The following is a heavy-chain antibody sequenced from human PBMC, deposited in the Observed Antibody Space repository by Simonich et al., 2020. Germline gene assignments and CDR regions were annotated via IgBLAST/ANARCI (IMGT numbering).Heavy chain of an antibody. Sequence: HVQLQQWGAGLLKPSETLSLTCAVYGGSFSGYYWSWIRQPPGKGLEWIGETNHSGSTNYNPSLKSRVTISVDTSKNQFSLKLSSVTAADTAVYYCARPLAIVWAFDIWGQGTMVTVSS. CDR2: TNHSGST. CDR3: ARPLAIVWAFDI. V-gene: IGHV4-34*01. D-gene: IGHD2-8*01. J-gene: IGHJ3*02. CDR1: GGSFSGYY.